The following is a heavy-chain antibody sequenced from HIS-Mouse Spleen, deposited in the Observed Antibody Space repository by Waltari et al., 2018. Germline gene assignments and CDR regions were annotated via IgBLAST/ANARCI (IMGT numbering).Heavy chain of an antibody. J-gene: IGHJ5*02. CDR3: ARPKYNWNSIWFDP. D-gene: IGHD1-7*01. V-gene: IGHV3-30*04. CDR2: ISYDGSNK. Sequence: QMQLVESGGDVVQPGRSLRLSCAASGFTFSSYAMHWVRQAPGKGLEWVAVISYDGSNKYYADSVKGRFTISRDNSKNTLYLQMNSLRAEDTAVYYCARPKYNWNSIWFDPWGQGTLVTVSS. CDR1: GFTFSSYA.